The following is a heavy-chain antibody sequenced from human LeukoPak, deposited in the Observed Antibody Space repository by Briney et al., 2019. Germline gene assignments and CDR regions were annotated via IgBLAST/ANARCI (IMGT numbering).Heavy chain of an antibody. Sequence: GGSLRLSCAASGFTFSSYAMHWVRQAPGKGLEWVAVISYDGSNKYYADSVKGRFTISRDNSKNTVSLQMNSLRVEDTAVYFCAKDYISRDGYWDFDYWGQGIQVTVSS. D-gene: IGHD5-24*01. J-gene: IGHJ4*02. CDR1: GFTFSSYA. V-gene: IGHV3-30-3*01. CDR2: ISYDGSNK. CDR3: AKDYISRDGYWDFDY.